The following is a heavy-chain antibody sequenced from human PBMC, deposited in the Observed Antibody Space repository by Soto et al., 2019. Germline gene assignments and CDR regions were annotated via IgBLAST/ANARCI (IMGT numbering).Heavy chain of an antibody. J-gene: IGHJ6*02. CDR3: ARTTVTTGFYYGMDL. CDR2: IYPGDSDI. CDR1: GYRFTSYW. Sequence: GESLKISCEGSGYRFTSYWIGWVRQMPGKGLEWMGIIYPGDSDIRYSPSFQGQVTISADKSISTAYLQWSSLKASDSAMYYCARTTVTTGFYYGMDLWGQGTMVTVSS. V-gene: IGHV5-51*01. D-gene: IGHD4-17*01.